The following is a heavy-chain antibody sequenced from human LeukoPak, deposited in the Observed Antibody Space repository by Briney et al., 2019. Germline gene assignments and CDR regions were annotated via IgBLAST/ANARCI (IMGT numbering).Heavy chain of an antibody. CDR3: ANTDYYDTSALDY. J-gene: IGHJ4*02. CDR2: ISGSEST. CDR1: GFTFSSYA. Sequence: QAGGSLRLSCAASGFTFSSYAMSWVRQAPGKGLEWVSGISGSESTYYADSVKGRFTISRDTSENTLYLQMDSLRAEDTAVYYCANTDYYDTSALDYGGQGTLVTVSS. V-gene: IGHV3-23*01. D-gene: IGHD3-22*01.